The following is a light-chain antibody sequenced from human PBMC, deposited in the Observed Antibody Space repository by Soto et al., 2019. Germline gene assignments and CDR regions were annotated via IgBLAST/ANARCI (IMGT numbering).Light chain of an antibody. V-gene: IGKV3-15*01. Sequence: EIVLTQSPATLSAYPGETANLSCRASESVLDYLAWFQQRPGQSPRLLIYGPATRATGIPGRFRGSGSGTEFTLTITSLQSEDFAVYYCQQYYKWPQWTIGQGTKVDIK. CDR2: GPA. CDR3: QQYYKWPQWT. J-gene: IGKJ1*01. CDR1: ESVLDY.